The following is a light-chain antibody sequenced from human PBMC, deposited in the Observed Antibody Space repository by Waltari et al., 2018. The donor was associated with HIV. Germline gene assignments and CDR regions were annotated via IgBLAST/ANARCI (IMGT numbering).Light chain of an antibody. CDR3: GSWDSRLSGVV. CDR2: DND. J-gene: IGLJ2*01. V-gene: IGLV1-51*01. CDR1: NSTIEKNF. Sequence: QSVLTQPPSVSAAPGQRVTISCSGSNSTIEKNFVSWYQRLPGKAPKLLIYDNDVRPSGISDRFSGSKSGTSATLGITGLQTGDEATYYCGSWDSRLSGVVFGGGTRLTV.